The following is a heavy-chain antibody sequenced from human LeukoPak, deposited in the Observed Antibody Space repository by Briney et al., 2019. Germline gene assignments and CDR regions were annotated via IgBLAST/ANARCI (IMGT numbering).Heavy chain of an antibody. V-gene: IGHV1-24*01. D-gene: IGHD2-21*02. CDR3: ATVKAVVTATPFDY. CDR1: GYTLTELS. CDR2: FDPEDGET. J-gene: IGHJ4*02. Sequence: ASVKVSCKVSGYTLTELSMHWVRQAPGKGLEWMGGFDPEDGETIYAQKSQGRVTMTEDTSTDTAYMELSSLRSEDTAVYYCATVKAVVTATPFDYWGQGTLVTVSS.